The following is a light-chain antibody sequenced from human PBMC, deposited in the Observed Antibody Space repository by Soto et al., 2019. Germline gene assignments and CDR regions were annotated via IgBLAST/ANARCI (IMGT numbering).Light chain of an antibody. Sequence: DIQMTQSPSSLTASVGDRVAITCRARQSIAGYLTWDEQRPGQAPKVLIYSTSNLQTGVAARFSGSGSRAGFNLTVNGVHREDCGTYFCQQLRIYPRLTLGGGAKLDIK. J-gene: IGKJ4*01. CDR3: QQLRIYPRLT. CDR2: STS. V-gene: IGKV1-39*01. CDR1: QSIAGY.